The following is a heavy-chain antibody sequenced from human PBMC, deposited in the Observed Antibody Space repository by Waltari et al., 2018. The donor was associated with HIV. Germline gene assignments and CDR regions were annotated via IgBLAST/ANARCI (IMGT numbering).Heavy chain of an antibody. Sequence: QVQLQESGPGLVKPSGTLSLTCAVSGGSISSSNWWSWVRQPPGKGLEWIGEIYHSGNTDYNPSLKSRVTISVDKSKNQFSLKLSSVTAADTAGFYCARGIHTGYSSGWPTGYFDLWGRGTLVTVSS. CDR1: GGSISSSNW. D-gene: IGHD6-19*01. CDR2: IYHSGNT. J-gene: IGHJ2*01. CDR3: ARGIHTGYSSGWPTGYFDL. V-gene: IGHV4-4*02.